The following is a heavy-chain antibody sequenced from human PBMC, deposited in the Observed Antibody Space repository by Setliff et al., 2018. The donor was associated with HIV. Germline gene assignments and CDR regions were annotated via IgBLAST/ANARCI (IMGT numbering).Heavy chain of an antibody. D-gene: IGHD2-2*01. V-gene: IGHV4-59*11. CDR3: VRGYCSSTTRYDDYYYMDV. Sequence: LSLTCTVSGDSITGHYWNWIRQPPGKGLEWIGYIFSTGSTNYNPSLKSRVTISVDTSKKKFFLKLSSGTAADTAVYSCVRGYCSSTTRYDDYYYMDVWGKGSTVTVSS. CDR2: IFSTGST. CDR1: GDSITGHY. J-gene: IGHJ6*03.